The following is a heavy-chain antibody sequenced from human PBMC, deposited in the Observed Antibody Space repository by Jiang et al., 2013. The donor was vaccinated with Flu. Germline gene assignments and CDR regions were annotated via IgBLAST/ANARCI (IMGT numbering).Heavy chain of an antibody. CDR1: GYSISSGYY. D-gene: IGHD3-3*01. CDR3: ARILHGVSRRLLHPYYFDY. Sequence: PGLVKPSETLSLTCTVSGYSISSGYYWGWIRQPPGKGLEWIGSIYHSGSTYYNPSLKSRVTISVDTSKNQFSLKLSSVTAADTAVYYCARILHGVSRRLLHPYYFDYWGQGTLVTVSS. V-gene: IGHV4-38-2*02. J-gene: IGHJ4*02. CDR2: IYHSGST.